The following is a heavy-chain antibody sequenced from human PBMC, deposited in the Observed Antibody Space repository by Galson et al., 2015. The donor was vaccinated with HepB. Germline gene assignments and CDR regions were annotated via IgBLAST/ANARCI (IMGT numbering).Heavy chain of an antibody. V-gene: IGHV3-15*01. CDR3: ATAYGALYYNYGAYRRAIDY. J-gene: IGHJ4*02. CDR1: GFTFSYAW. CDR2: IKTETEGGTT. D-gene: IGHD1-20*01. Sequence: SLRLSCAASGFTFSYAWMSWVRQAPGKGLEWVGRIKTETEGGTTDYAAPVKGRFTISRDDSQNTLYLQMNSLKTEDTAVYYCATAYGALYYNYGAYRRAIDYWGQGTLVTVSS.